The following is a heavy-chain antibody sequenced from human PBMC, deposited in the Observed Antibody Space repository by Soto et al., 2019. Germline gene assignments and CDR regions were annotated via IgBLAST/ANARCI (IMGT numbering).Heavy chain of an antibody. CDR1: GFTFSSYW. Sequence: PGGSLRLSCAASGFTFSSYWMTWVRQAPGKGLERVANIKEDGSEKHYVDSVKGRFTISRDNAKNSLYLQMNSLRVEDTAVYFCSRDVVVGAKALNYWGQGALVTVSS. J-gene: IGHJ4*02. CDR2: IKEDGSEK. D-gene: IGHD2-15*01. V-gene: IGHV3-7*01. CDR3: SRDVVVGAKALNY.